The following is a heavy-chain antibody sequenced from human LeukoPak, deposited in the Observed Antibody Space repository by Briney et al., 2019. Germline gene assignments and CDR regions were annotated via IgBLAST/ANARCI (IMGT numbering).Heavy chain of an antibody. Sequence: PGGSLRLSCAASGFTFSSYSMNWVRQAPGKGLEWVSYISSSSSTIYYADSVKGRFTISRDNAKNSLYLQMNSLRAEDTAVYYCARGLPTIFGVVSDFDYFDYWGQGTLVTVSS. CDR1: GFTFSSYS. J-gene: IGHJ4*02. D-gene: IGHD3-3*01. V-gene: IGHV3-48*01. CDR3: ARGLPTIFGVVSDFDYFDY. CDR2: ISSSSSTI.